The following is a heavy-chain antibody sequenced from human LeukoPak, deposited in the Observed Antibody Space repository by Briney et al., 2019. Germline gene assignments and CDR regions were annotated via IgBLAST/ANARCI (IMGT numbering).Heavy chain of an antibody. D-gene: IGHD5-24*01. CDR3: ARVTFGATTNNYYFYHMDA. J-gene: IGHJ6*03. CDR1: GFTFSSYS. CDR2: ITSSSAYI. V-gene: IGHV3-21*01. Sequence: PGGSLRLSCAASGFTFSSYSITWVRQAPGKGLEWVSSITSSSAYIHYADSVKDRFTISRDNAKNSLYLQINSLRAEDTAVYYCARVTFGATTNNYYFYHMDARGKGASVTVSS.